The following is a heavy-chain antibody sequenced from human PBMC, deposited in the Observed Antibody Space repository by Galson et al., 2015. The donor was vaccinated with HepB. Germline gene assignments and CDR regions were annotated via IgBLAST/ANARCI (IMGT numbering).Heavy chain of an antibody. J-gene: IGHJ4*02. CDR3: ARRVGDGSSWYLCEY. CDR1: GFTFSSNA. Sequence: SLRLSCAASGFTFSSNAMSWVRQAPGKGLEWVSAISGSGGSTYYADSVKGRFTISRDNSKNTLYLQMNSLRTEDTAVYYCARRVGDGSSWYLCEYWGQGTLVTVSS. CDR2: ISGSGGST. V-gene: IGHV3-23*01. D-gene: IGHD6-13*01.